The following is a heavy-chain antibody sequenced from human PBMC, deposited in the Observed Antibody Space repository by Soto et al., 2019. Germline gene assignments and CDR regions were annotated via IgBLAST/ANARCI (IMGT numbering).Heavy chain of an antibody. CDR1: GFTFSNYA. J-gene: IGHJ4*02. V-gene: IGHV3-30*18. D-gene: IGHD1-1*01. CDR3: AKDKGVFNWATSYFDY. CDR2: TSYDGNNE. Sequence: GGSLRLSCGASGFTFSNYAMHWVRQAPGKGLEGVALTSYDGNNEYYTDSVKGRFTISRDNSKNTLFLQMNSPRPEDTAVYYCAKDKGVFNWATSYFDYWGQGALVTVS.